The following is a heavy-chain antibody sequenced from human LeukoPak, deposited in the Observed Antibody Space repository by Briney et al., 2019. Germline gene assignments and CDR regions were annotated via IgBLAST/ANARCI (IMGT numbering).Heavy chain of an antibody. CDR3: ARHTSYGDYYASFDY. CDR2: INHSGST. V-gene: IGHV4-34*01. J-gene: IGHJ4*02. CDR1: GGSIGSYY. Sequence: SETLSLTCTVSGGSIGSYYWSWIRQPPGKGLEWIGEINHSGSTNYNPSLKSRVTISVDTSKNQFSLKLSSVTAADTAVYYCARHTSYGDYYASFDYWGQGTLVTVSS. D-gene: IGHD4-17*01.